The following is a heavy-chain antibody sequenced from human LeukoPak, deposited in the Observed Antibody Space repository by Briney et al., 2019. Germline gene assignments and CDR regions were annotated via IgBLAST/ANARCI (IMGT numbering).Heavy chain of an antibody. CDR2: INYVGST. CDR3: ARFSIVGALYYFDY. Sequence: SETLSLTCSVSGGSIDRTSSYWGWVRQSPGKGLEWIGSINYVGSTYYNPSLKSRVTISVDTSKNQFSLKLSSVTAADAAVYYCARFSIVGALYYFDYWGQGTLVTVSS. V-gene: IGHV4-39*01. J-gene: IGHJ4*02. CDR1: GGSIDRTSSY. D-gene: IGHD1-26*01.